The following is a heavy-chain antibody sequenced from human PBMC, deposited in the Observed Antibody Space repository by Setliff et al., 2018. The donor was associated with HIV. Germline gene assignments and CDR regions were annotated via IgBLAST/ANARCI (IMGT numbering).Heavy chain of an antibody. Sequence: SETLSLTCAVYGGSLSDYYWSWIRQPPGKGLEWLGEIHSSGNTNYNPSLKSRVTISVDKSKNQFSLKLSSVTAADTAVYYCARVGIAVAGYYSRWFDPWGQGTLVTSPQ. J-gene: IGHJ5*02. D-gene: IGHD6-19*01. CDR2: IHSSGNT. V-gene: IGHV4-34*01. CDR1: GGSLSDYY. CDR3: ARVGIAVAGYYSRWFDP.